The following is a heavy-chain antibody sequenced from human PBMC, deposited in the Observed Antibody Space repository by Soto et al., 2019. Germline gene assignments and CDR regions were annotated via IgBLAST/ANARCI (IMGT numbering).Heavy chain of an antibody. D-gene: IGHD3-3*01. Sequence: SETLSLTCAVSGGSISSGGYSWSWIRQPPGKGLEWIGYIYHSGSTYYNPSLKSRVTISVDRSKNQFSLKLSSVTAADTAVYYCARDEHYDFWSGYRRGWFDPWGQGTLVTVSS. V-gene: IGHV4-30-2*01. CDR3: ARDEHYDFWSGYRRGWFDP. J-gene: IGHJ5*02. CDR2: IYHSGST. CDR1: GGSISSGGYS.